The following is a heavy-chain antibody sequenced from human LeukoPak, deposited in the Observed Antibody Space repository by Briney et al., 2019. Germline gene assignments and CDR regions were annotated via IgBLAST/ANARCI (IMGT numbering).Heavy chain of an antibody. CDR3: ARGQPPGYFDWYTEDY. V-gene: IGHV4-59*01. CDR1: GGSMKNYY. D-gene: IGHD3-9*01. Sequence: PSETLSLTCTVSGGSMKNYYWSWIRQPPGKGLEWIGYIHDTRGTNYNPYLKSRVTMSLDTSKNHFSLSLNSVTAVDTAVYYCARGQPPGYFDWYTEDYWGQGTLVTVSS. CDR2: IHDTRGT. J-gene: IGHJ4*02.